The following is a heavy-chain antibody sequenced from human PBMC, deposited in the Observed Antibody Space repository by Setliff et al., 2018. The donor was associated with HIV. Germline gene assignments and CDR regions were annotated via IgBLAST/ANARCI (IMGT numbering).Heavy chain of an antibody. J-gene: IGHJ4*02. D-gene: IGHD3-10*01. V-gene: IGHV3-23*01. CDR2: ITASGGST. Sequence: QPGGSLRLSCAASGFTFSSYAMSWVRQAPGKGLEWVSAITASGGSTYYADSVKGRFTISRDNSKNTLYLQMNSLRAEDTAVYYCAFRGFGDSLSWFPLRYWGQGTLVTVSS. CDR1: GFTFSSYA. CDR3: AFRGFGDSLSWFPLRY.